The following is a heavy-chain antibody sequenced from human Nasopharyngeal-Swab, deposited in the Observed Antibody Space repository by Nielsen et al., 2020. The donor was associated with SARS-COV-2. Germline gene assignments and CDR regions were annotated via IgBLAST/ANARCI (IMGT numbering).Heavy chain of an antibody. Sequence: GESLKISCAASGFTFSSYAMSWVRQAPGKGLEWVSAISASGGSTYYADSVKGRFTISRDNSKNTLYLQMNSLRAGDTAVYYCAREDWGKLDYWGQGTLVTVSS. CDR1: GFTFSSYA. CDR3: AREDWGKLDY. J-gene: IGHJ4*02. V-gene: IGHV3-23*01. D-gene: IGHD7-27*01. CDR2: ISASGGST.